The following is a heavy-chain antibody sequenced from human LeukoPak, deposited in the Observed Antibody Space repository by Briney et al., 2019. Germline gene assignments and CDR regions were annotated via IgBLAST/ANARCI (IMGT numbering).Heavy chain of an antibody. D-gene: IGHD6-6*01. Sequence: PSETLSLTCTVSGGSISSSSYYWGWIRQPPGKGLEWHGSIYYSGSTYYNPSLKSRVTISVDTSKNQFSLKLSSVTAADTAVYYCARLSGLVLDPYYYYYYYMDVWGKGTTVTVSS. CDR1: GGSISSSSYY. V-gene: IGHV4-39*01. CDR2: IYYSGST. J-gene: IGHJ6*03. CDR3: ARLSGLVLDPYYYYYYYMDV.